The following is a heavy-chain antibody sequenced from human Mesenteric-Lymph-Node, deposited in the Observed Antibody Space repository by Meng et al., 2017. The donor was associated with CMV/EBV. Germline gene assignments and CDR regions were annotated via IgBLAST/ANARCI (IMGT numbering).Heavy chain of an antibody. V-gene: IGHV3-30-3*01. CDR2: ISYDGSDK. Sequence: GGSLRLSCAASGFTFTNYMYWVRQAPGKGLEWVALISYDGSDKFYADSVEGRFTISRDNAKNSLYLQMNSLRAEDTALYYCARDMGWYRFDSWGQGTLVTVSS. CDR1: GFTFTNY. J-gene: IGHJ4*02. CDR3: ARDMGWYRFDS. D-gene: IGHD6-19*01.